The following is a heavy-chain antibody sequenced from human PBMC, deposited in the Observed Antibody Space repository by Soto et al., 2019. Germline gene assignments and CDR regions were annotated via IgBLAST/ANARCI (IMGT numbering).Heavy chain of an antibody. V-gene: IGHV3-33*01. CDR3: ARAQYSSSWYPFDY. CDR2: IYYDGSNK. Sequence: QVQLVESGGGAVQPGRSLRLSCAASGFTFSSYGMHWVRQAPGKGLEWVAVIYYDGSNKYYADSVKGRFTISRDNSKNTLYLQMNSLRAEDTALYYCARAQYSSSWYPFDYWGQGTLVTVSS. J-gene: IGHJ4*02. D-gene: IGHD6-13*01. CDR1: GFTFSSYG.